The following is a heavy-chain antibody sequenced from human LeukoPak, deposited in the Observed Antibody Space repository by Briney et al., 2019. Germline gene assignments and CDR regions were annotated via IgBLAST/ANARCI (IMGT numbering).Heavy chain of an antibody. V-gene: IGHV3-23*01. J-gene: IGHJ4*02. D-gene: IGHD6-6*01. CDR2: ISDGGGTT. Sequence: GGSLRLSCAASGFTFSNYAMSWVRQAPGKGLEWVSTISDGGGTTNYADSVKGRFTISRDSSKNTVYLQMSSLRAEDTAVYYCAKDRNSVGSSYNFWGQGTLVTVSS. CDR1: GFTFSNYA. CDR3: AKDRNSVGSSYNF.